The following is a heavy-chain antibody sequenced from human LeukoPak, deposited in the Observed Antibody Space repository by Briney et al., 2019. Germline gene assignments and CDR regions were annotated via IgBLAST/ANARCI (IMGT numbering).Heavy chain of an antibody. CDR1: GYSFTSYW. CDR3: ARLPYYYDSTPEAMDV. Sequence: GESLKISCKGSGYSFTSYWIGWVRQMPGKGLEWMGIIYPGDSDTRYSPSFQGQVTISADKSISTAYLQWSSLKASDTAMYYCARLPYYYDSTPEAMDVWGQGTTVTVSS. CDR2: IYPGDSDT. D-gene: IGHD3-22*01. J-gene: IGHJ6*02. V-gene: IGHV5-51*01.